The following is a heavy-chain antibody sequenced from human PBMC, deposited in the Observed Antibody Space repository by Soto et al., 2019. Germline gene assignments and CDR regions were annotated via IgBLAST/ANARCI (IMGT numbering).Heavy chain of an antibody. CDR1: GDSVSSNSAA. V-gene: IGHV6-1*01. J-gene: IGHJ6*02. D-gene: IGHD1-7*01. CDR3: ARNHWNYEYYYYGMDV. CDR2: TYYRSKWYN. Sequence: KQSQTLSLTCAISGDSVSSNSAAWNWIRQSPSRGLEWLGRTYYRSKWYNDYAVSVKSRITINPDTSKNQFSLQLNSVTPEDTAVYYCARNHWNYEYYYYGMDVWGQGTTVTVSS.